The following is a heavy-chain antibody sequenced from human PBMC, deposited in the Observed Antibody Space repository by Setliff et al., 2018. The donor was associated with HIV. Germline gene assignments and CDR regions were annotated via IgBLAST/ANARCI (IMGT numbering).Heavy chain of an antibody. CDR1: GGSISSGDYY. D-gene: IGHD6-19*01. J-gene: IGHJ4*02. CDR3: ARQLAVADYFDY. CDR2: IYYSGST. V-gene: IGHV4-30-4*08. Sequence: TLSLTCTVSGGSISSGDYYWSWIRQPPGKGLEWIGYIYYSGSTYYNPSLKSRVTISVDTSKNQFSLKLSSVTAADTAVYYCARQLAVADYFDYWGQGTLVTVSS.